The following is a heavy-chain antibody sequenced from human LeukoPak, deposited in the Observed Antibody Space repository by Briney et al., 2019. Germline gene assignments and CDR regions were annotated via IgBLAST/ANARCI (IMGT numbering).Heavy chain of an antibody. CDR3: AREHDAFDI. Sequence: GGSLRLSCTASGFSFSYYVLNWVRQAPGKGLEWVAVISSDLNYKYYADSVKGRFTISRDNSKSTLYLQMDSLRPEDTALYYCAREHDAFDIWGQGTMVTVSS. CDR2: ISSDLNYK. V-gene: IGHV3-30-3*01. CDR1: GFSFSYYV. J-gene: IGHJ3*02.